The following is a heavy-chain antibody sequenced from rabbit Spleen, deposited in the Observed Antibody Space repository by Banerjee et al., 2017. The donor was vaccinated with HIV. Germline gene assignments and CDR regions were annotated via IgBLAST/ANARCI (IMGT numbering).Heavy chain of an antibody. CDR1: GFSFSSSYY. D-gene: IGHD8-1*01. V-gene: IGHV1S40*01. Sequence: QSLEESGGDLVKPGASLTLTCTASGFSFSSSYYMCWVRQAPGKGLEWIACIYAGSSGSTYSATWATGRFTCSKTSSTTVTLQMTSLTAADTATYFCARDTGTSFSTYGMDLWGQGTLVTVS. CDR3: ARDTGTSFSTYGMDL. J-gene: IGHJ6*01. CDR2: IYAGSSGST.